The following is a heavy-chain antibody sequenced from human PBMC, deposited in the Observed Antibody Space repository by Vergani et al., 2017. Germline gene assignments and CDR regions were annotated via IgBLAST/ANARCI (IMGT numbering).Heavy chain of an antibody. CDR1: GFTFSDYY. D-gene: IGHD2-2*02. CDR3: VRDRGLCAGGRCYTEAWDY. V-gene: IGHV3-30*03. J-gene: IGHJ4*02. CDR2: ISFDGTNE. Sequence: QVQLVESGGGLVKPGGSLRLSCAASGFTFSDYYMSWIRQAPGKGLEWVVGISFDGTNEYYADLVKGRFTISRDIAKNTLYLQVRSLRLEDTGVYHCVRDRGLCAGGRCYTEAWDYWGQGTPVTVSS.